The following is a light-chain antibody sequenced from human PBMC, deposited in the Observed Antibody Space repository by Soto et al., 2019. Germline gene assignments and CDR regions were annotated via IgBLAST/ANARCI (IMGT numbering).Light chain of an antibody. V-gene: IGKV1-39*01. Sequence: DIHMTQSPYSLAASFGDRVTLPXRASKGVRGDFGWYQQEPGXAPKXXXDDXSSLHSGAPSRFSGSGSATDFTRTISSLQPEDFASYYCQQSFSSTQTFGQGTRLEIK. CDR1: KGVRGD. CDR2: DXS. J-gene: IGKJ5*01. CDR3: QQSFSSTQT.